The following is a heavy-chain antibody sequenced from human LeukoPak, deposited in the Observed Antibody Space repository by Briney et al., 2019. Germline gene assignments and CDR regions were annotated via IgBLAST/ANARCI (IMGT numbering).Heavy chain of an antibody. CDR3: ARENYYGSGSYAFDI. CDR2: INSDGSTT. V-gene: IGHV3-74*01. Sequence: GGSLRLSCAASGFTFSSYWMHWVRQAPGKGLVWVSRINSDGSTTNCADSVEGRFTISRDNAKNTLYVQMNSLRVEDTAVYYCARENYYGSGSYAFDIWGQGTLVTVSS. CDR1: GFTFSSYW. J-gene: IGHJ3*02. D-gene: IGHD3-10*01.